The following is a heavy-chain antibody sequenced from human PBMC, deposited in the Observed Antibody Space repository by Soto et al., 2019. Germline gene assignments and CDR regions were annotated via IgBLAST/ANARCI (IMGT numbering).Heavy chain of an antibody. D-gene: IGHD3-3*01. V-gene: IGHV1-46*01. CDR2: INPSGGST. Sequence: ASVKVSCKASGYTFTSDYMHWVRQAPGQGLEWMGIINPSGGSTSYAQKFQCRVTMTRDTSTSTVYMERSSLKTKDTAVYYCARAVVIFGVVITSIDYYYGMDVWGQGTTVTVSS. J-gene: IGHJ6*02. CDR3: ARAVVIFGVVITSIDYYYGMDV. CDR1: GYTFTSDY.